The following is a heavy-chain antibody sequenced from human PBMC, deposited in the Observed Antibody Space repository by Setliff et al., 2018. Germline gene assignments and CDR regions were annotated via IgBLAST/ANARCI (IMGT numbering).Heavy chain of an antibody. D-gene: IGHD3-3*01. CDR2: RYYTGTT. CDR1: GVDVIDRLYY. CDR3: ARHFYPPDFFAH. Sequence: KPSETLSLTCSASGVDVIDRLYYWSWVRQSPGKGLEWIGTRYYTGTTFYNPSLESRVAVSLDASEKKFSLNLRSVTTADTAVYYCARHFYPPDFFAHWGQGLLVTVSS. J-gene: IGHJ4*02. V-gene: IGHV4-39*01.